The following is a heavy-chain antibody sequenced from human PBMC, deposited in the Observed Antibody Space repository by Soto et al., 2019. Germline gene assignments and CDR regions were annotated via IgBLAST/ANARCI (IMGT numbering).Heavy chain of an antibody. CDR2: SSAYNGKT. CDR3: ARAAYCSGGSCPSSHSDY. D-gene: IGHD2-15*01. CDR1: GYTFTSYG. Sequence: QVQLVQSGAEVKKPGASVKVSCTASGYTFTSYGISWVRQAPGQGREWMGWSSAYNGKTNYAQKLQGRVTMTTDTATSTAYMELRSLRSDDTAVYYWARAAYCSGGSCPSSHSDYWGQGTLVTVSS. J-gene: IGHJ4*02. V-gene: IGHV1-18*04.